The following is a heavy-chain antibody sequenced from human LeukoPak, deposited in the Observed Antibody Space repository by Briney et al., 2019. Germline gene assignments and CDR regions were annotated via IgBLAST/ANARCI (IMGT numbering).Heavy chain of an antibody. CDR2: INPNVGGT. V-gene: IGHV1-2*02. CDR1: GYTFTGYY. Sequence: ASVKVSCKTSGYTFTGYYMHWVRQAPGQGLEWMGWINPNVGGTDYAQTFQGRVTMTRDTSISTAYMELSRLTSDDTAAYYCARTIYGDYCGPFYFDYWGQGTLVTVSS. D-gene: IGHD4-17*01. J-gene: IGHJ4*02. CDR3: ARTIYGDYCGPFYFDY.